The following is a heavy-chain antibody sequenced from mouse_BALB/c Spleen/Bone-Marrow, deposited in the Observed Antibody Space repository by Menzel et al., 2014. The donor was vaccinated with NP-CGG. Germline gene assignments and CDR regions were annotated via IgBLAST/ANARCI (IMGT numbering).Heavy chain of an antibody. CDR3: ARDYGNYVRFAY. V-gene: IGHV7-3*02. J-gene: IGHJ3*01. CDR1: GFTFTDYY. CDR2: IRNKANGYTT. D-gene: IGHD2-1*01. Sequence: EVMLVESGGGLVQPGGSLRLSCATSGFTFTDYYMSWVRQPPGKELEWLGFIRNKANGYTTEYSASVKGRFTISRDNSQSILYLQMNTLRAEDSATYYCARDYGNYVRFAYWGQGTLVTVSA.